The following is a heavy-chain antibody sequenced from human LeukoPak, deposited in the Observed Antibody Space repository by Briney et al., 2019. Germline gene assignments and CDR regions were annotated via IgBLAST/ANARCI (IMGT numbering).Heavy chain of an antibody. CDR1: GFTFSTYW. CDR3: ASLQRYDFGYGMDV. D-gene: IGHD3-3*01. V-gene: IGHV3-7*01. J-gene: IGHJ6*02. Sequence: PGGSLRLSCAASGFTFSTYWMSWVRQAPGKGLEWVANIKQDESEKYYVDSVKGRFTISRDNAKNSLYLQMNSLRAEDTAVYYCASLQRYDFGYGMDVWGQGTTVTVSS. CDR2: IKQDESEK.